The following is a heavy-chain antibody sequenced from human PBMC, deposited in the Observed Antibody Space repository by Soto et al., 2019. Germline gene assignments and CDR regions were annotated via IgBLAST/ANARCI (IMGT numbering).Heavy chain of an antibody. V-gene: IGHV3-48*03. J-gene: IGHJ6*02. Sequence: EVQLVESGGGLVQPGGSLPLSCVASGFTFSSHEMKWVRQAPGKGLEWVSYISVVGSTKYYAYAVKGRFTISRDNAKNSLYLQMKSLRAEDTAVYYCARARDYDYHYSGMDVWGQGTTVTVSS. CDR1: GFTFSSHE. D-gene: IGHD4-17*01. CDR2: ISVVGSTK. CDR3: ARARDYDYHYSGMDV.